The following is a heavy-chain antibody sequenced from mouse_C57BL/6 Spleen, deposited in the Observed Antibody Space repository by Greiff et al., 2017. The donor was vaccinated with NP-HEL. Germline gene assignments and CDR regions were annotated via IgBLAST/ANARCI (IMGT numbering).Heavy chain of an antibody. CDR2: ILPGSGST. J-gene: IGHJ4*01. V-gene: IGHV1-9*01. CDR1: GYTFTGYW. D-gene: IGHD2-4*01. Sequence: VQLQQSGAELMKPGASVKLSCKATGYTFTGYWIEWVKQRPGHGLEWIGEILPGSGSTNYNEKFKGKATFTADTSSNTAYMQLSSLTTEDSAIYYCARKGDYYDYDGYAMDYWGQGTSVTVSS. CDR3: ARKGDYYDYDGYAMDY.